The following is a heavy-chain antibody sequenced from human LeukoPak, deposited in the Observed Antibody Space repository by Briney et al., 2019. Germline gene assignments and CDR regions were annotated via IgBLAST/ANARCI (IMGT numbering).Heavy chain of an antibody. CDR3: ARDLSGYCSGGSCSNGMDV. Sequence: SETLSLTCTVSGGSISRYYWSWIRQPPGKGLEWIGYIYYSGSTNYNPSLTSRVTISVDTSKNQFSLKLSSVTAADTAVYYCARDLSGYCSGGSCSNGMDVWGQGTTVTVSS. V-gene: IGHV4-59*01. J-gene: IGHJ6*02. D-gene: IGHD2-15*01. CDR2: IYYSGST. CDR1: GGSISRYY.